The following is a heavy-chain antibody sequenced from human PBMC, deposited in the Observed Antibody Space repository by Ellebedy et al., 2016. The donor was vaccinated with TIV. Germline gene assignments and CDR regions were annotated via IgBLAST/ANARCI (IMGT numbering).Heavy chain of an antibody. Sequence: GESLKISCAASGFTFSSYAMHWVRQAPGKGLEWVAVIASYDDGNKNYYADSVKGRFIISRDNAKTSLYLEMNNLKADDTAVYYCARACFGVACYFDHWGQGTLVTVSS. CDR3: ARACFGVACYFDH. D-gene: IGHD3-3*01. J-gene: IGHJ4*02. CDR2: IASYDDGNKN. V-gene: IGHV3-30*03. CDR1: GFTFSSYA.